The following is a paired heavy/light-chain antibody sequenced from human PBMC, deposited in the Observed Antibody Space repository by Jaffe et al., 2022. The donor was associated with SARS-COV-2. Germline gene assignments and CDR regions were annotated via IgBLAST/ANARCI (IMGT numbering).Light chain of an antibody. Sequence: QPVLTQSSSVSASLGSSVKLTCTLSSGHSGYSIAWHQQQPGKAPRYLMKVEGSGTYNKGSGVPDRFSGSSSGADRYLTISNVQSEDEAYFHCETWDSKTQVFGGGTKLTVL. J-gene: IGLJ3*02. CDR3: ETWDSKTQV. V-gene: IGLV4-60*03. CDR2: VEGSGTY. CDR1: SGHSGYS.
Heavy chain of an antibody. CDR3: ARLLAGGFSYGP. CDR2: IHYSGTT. J-gene: IGHJ5*02. Sequence: QLQLQESGPGLVKPSETLSLTCTVSGGSISVTTYSWGWIRQPPGKGLEWIGSIHYSGTTYYSPSLRSRVTISEDTSKNQFSLRVNSVTATDTAVYYCARLLAGGFSYGPWGQGTLVTVSS. CDR1: GGSISVTTYS. D-gene: IGHD5-18*01. V-gene: IGHV4-39*01.